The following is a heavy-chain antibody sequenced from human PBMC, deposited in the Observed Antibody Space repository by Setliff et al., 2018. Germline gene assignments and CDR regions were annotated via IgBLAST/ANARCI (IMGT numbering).Heavy chain of an antibody. D-gene: IGHD5-18*01. CDR3: ARLPPLHTPMALTFDY. V-gene: IGHV4-59*11. Sequence: SETLSLTCTVSGGSISSHYWSWIRQPPGKGLEWIGYIYYSGSTNYNPSLKSRVTISIDTSKDQFSLKLISMTAADTAVYYCARLPPLHTPMALTFDYWGQGILVTVSS. J-gene: IGHJ4*02. CDR2: IYYSGST. CDR1: GGSISSHY.